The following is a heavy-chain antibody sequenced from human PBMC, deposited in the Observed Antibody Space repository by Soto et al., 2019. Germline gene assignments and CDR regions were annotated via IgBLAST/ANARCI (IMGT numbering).Heavy chain of an antibody. Sequence: SETLSLTCTVSGGSVSSGSYYWSWIRQPPGKGLEWIGYIYYSGSTNYNPSLKSRVTISVDTSKNQFSLKLSSVTAADTAVYYCARAYSSGWYLYYFDYWGQGTLVTRLL. V-gene: IGHV4-61*01. CDR3: ARAYSSGWYLYYFDY. CDR2: IYYSGST. CDR1: GGSVSSGSYY. D-gene: IGHD6-19*01. J-gene: IGHJ4*02.